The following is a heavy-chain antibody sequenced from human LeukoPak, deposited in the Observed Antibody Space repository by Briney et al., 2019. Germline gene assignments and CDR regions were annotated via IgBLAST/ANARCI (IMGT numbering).Heavy chain of an antibody. V-gene: IGHV1-69*13. J-gene: IGHJ3*02. CDR1: GGTFSRYA. Sequence: VASVKVSCKASGGTFSRYAISWVRQAPGQGLEWMGGIIPIFGTANYAQKFQGRVTITADESTSTAYMELSSLRSEDTAVYYCAREAHPYDSNAFDIWGQGTMVTVSS. CDR2: IIPIFGTA. CDR3: AREAHPYDSNAFDI. D-gene: IGHD3-22*01.